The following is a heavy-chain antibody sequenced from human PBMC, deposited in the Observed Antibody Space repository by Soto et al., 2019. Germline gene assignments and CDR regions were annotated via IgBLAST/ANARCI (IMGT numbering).Heavy chain of an antibody. CDR3: GISKHDSNFYYYGTDV. Sequence: QVQLVQSGAEVKKPGSSLKVSCKASGGTFSSHTISWVRLAPGQGLEWMGRTIPILGITNYAQNFQGRITLTADKSTGTASMELSSLRSEDTAVYDCGISKHDSNFYYYGTDVWGQGTTVTVSS. J-gene: IGHJ6*02. D-gene: IGHD3-22*01. CDR2: TIPILGIT. V-gene: IGHV1-69*02. CDR1: GGTFSSHT.